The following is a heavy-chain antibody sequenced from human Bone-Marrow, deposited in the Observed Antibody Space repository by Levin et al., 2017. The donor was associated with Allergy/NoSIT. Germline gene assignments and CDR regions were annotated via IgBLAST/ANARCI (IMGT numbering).Heavy chain of an antibody. J-gene: IGHJ6*02. V-gene: IGHV3-23*01. CDR1: GFTFKSYA. CDR2: ISGSGGGP. Sequence: GGSLRLSCSVSGFTFKSYAMTWVRQAPGKGLEWVSGISGSGGGPYYADVVKGRFTISRDNSKNTLSLQMNSLRVEDTALYYCVRDSGLYGLDVWGQGTTVIV. CDR3: VRDSGLYGLDV. D-gene: IGHD3-10*01.